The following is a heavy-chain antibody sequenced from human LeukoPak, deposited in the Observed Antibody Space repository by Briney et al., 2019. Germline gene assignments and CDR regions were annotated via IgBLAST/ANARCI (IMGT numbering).Heavy chain of an antibody. J-gene: IGHJ4*02. CDR2: FSGSGGDI. V-gene: IGHV3-11*01. D-gene: IGHD7-27*01. CDR3: ARAWGSADY. CDR1: GFVFSDFY. Sequence: GGSLRLSCSASGFVFSDFYMSWIRQTPGKGLEWISYFSGSGGDIYYGDSVKGRFTISRDNSKNSLYLQMNSLRAEDTALYYCARAWGSADYWGQGTLVTVSS.